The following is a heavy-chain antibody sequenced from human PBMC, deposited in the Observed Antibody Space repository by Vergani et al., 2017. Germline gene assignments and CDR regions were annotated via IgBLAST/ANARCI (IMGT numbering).Heavy chain of an antibody. CDR1: GGSISSGSYY. CDR2: IYTSGST. J-gene: IGHJ6*02. CDR3: ARGGVDTAMVIVHYYYGMDV. V-gene: IGHV4-61*02. D-gene: IGHD5-18*01. Sequence: QVQLQESGPGLVKPSQTLSLTCTVSGGSISSGSYYWSWIRQPAGKGLEWIGRIYTSGSTNYNPSLKSRVTISVDTSKNQFSLKLSSVTAADTAVYYCARGGVDTAMVIVHYYYGMDVWAKGPRSPSP.